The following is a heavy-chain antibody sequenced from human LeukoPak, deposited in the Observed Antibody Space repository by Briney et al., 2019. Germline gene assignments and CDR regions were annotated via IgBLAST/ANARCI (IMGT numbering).Heavy chain of an antibody. J-gene: IGHJ6*04. CDR1: GFNVSINY. Sequence: GGSLRLSCAASGFNVSINYVSWVRQAPGKGLEWISIIYYDGSTFYADSVKGRFTISRDISRNTVYLQMNSLRSEDTAVYYCEAGEDAWGEGTTVAVSS. CDR3: EAGEDA. D-gene: IGHD6-25*01. V-gene: IGHV3-66*02. CDR2: IYYDGST.